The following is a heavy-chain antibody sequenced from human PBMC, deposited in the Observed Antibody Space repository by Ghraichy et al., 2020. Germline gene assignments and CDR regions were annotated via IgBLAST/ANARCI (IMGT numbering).Heavy chain of an antibody. J-gene: IGHJ6*02. CDR3: ATDTGFSSTSTYYYYGMDV. V-gene: IGHV3-33*01. CDR1: GFTFSTYG. D-gene: IGHD6-13*01. Sequence: GESLNISCGASGFTFSTYGMHWVRQAPGKGLEWVAVIWYDGTYKYYADSVKGRFTISRDNSKNTLYLQMNSLRAEDTAVYYCATDTGFSSTSTYYYYGMDVWGQGTTVTVSS. CDR2: IWYDGTYK.